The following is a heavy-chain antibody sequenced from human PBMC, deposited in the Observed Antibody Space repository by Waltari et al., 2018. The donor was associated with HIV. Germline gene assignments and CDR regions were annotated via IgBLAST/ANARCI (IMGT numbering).Heavy chain of an antibody. CDR3: AKEVYSSGWFGVSFQH. Sequence: EVQLLESGGGLVQPGGSLRLSCAASGFTFSNYAMSWVRQAPGKGMEWVSAISGSGGTTYDAESVKGRFTISRDNSKNTLYLQMNSLRAGDTAVYYCAKEVYSSGWFGVSFQHWGQGTLVTVSS. V-gene: IGHV3-23*01. CDR2: ISGSGGTT. CDR1: GFTFSNYA. D-gene: IGHD6-19*01. J-gene: IGHJ1*01.